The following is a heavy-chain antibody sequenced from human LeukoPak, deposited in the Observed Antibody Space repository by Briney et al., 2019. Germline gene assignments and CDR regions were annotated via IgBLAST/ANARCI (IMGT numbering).Heavy chain of an antibody. Sequence: GGSLRLSCAASGFTFSSYAMSWVRQAPGKGLEWVSAISGSGGSTYYADSVKGRFTISRDNSKNSLYLQMNSLRAEDTAVYFCARDGGDSSGLSAFDIWGQGTMVTVSS. J-gene: IGHJ3*02. CDR1: GFTFSSYA. V-gene: IGHV3-23*01. CDR2: ISGSGGST. D-gene: IGHD6-19*01. CDR3: ARDGGDSSGLSAFDI.